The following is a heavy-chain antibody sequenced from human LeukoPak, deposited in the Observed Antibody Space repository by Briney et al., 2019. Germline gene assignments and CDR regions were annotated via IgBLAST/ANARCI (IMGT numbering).Heavy chain of an antibody. D-gene: IGHD3-3*01. J-gene: IGHJ4*02. Sequence: GGSLRLSCAASGFTFSDYYMSWIRQAPGKGLEWVSYISSSGSTIYYADSVKGRFTISRDNAKNSLYLQMNSLRAEDTAVYYCAREGGGGSERHPVWVIFGPFDYWGQGTLVTVSS. CDR1: GFTFSDYY. CDR2: ISSSGSTI. CDR3: AREGGGGSERHPVWVIFGPFDY. V-gene: IGHV3-11*04.